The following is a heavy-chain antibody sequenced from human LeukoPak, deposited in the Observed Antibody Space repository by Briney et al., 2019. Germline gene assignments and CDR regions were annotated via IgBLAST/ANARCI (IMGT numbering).Heavy chain of an antibody. CDR3: ARALNEASGSYYSPYYFDY. CDR1: GGSISSGGYY. V-gene: IGHV4-31*03. J-gene: IGHJ4*02. D-gene: IGHD3-10*01. Sequence: SQTLSLTCTVSGGSISSGGYYWSWIRQHPGKGLEWIGYIYYSGSTCYNPSLKSRVTISVDTSKNQFSLKLSSVTAADTAVYYCARALNEASGSYYSPYYFDYWGQGTLVTVSS. CDR2: IYYSGST.